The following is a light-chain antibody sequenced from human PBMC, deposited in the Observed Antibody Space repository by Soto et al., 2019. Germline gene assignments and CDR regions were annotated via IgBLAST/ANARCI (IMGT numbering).Light chain of an antibody. Sequence: IVMTHSPATLSVSPCERGTLSCRASQSISSNLAWYQQKPGQAPRLVIYGASTRATGIPARFSGSGSGTEFTLTISSLQSEDFAIYYCQQYNKWPRTCGQGTTGDIK. V-gene: IGKV3-15*01. CDR3: QQYNKWPRT. CDR1: QSISSN. CDR2: GAS. J-gene: IGKJ1*01.